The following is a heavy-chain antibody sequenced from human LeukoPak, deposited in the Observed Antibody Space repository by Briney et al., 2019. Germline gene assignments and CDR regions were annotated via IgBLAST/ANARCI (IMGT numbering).Heavy chain of an antibody. CDR3: ASGAVTTSWFDP. D-gene: IGHD4-17*01. CDR2: IIPIFDTA. Sequence: GSSVKVSCKASGGTFSSYAISWVRQAPGQGLEWMGGIIPIFDTANYAQKFQGRVTITADESTSTAYMELSSLRSEDTAVYYCASGAVTTSWFDPWGQGTLVTVSS. CDR1: GGTFSSYA. V-gene: IGHV1-69*01. J-gene: IGHJ5*02.